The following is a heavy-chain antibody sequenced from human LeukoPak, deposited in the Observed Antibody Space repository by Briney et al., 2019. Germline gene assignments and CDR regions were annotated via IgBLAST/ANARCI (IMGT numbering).Heavy chain of an antibody. CDR3: ARDQYCSSTSCYTWPFDY. V-gene: IGHV3-33*01. J-gene: IGHJ4*02. Sequence: PGGSLRLSCAASGFTFSSYGMHWVRQAPGKGLEWVAVIWYDGSNKYYADSVKGRFTISRDNSKNTLYLQMNSLRAEDTAVYYCARDQYCSSTSCYTWPFDYWGQGTLVTVSS. CDR2: IWYDGSNK. D-gene: IGHD2-2*02. CDR1: GFTFSSYG.